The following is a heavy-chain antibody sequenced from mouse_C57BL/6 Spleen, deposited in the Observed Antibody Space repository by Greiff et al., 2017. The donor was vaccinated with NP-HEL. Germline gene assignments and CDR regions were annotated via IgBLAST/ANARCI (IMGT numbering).Heavy chain of an antibody. J-gene: IGHJ2*01. CDR2: INPNNGGT. V-gene: IGHV1-26*01. D-gene: IGHD1-1*01. CDR1: GYTFTDYY. Sequence: EVQLQQSGPELVKPGASVKISCKASGYTFTDYYMNWVKQSHGKSLEWIGDINPNNGGTSYNQKFKGKATLTVDKSSSTAYMALRSLTSEDSAVYYCARLAETTVGVDYWGQGTTLTVSS. CDR3: ARLAETTVGVDY.